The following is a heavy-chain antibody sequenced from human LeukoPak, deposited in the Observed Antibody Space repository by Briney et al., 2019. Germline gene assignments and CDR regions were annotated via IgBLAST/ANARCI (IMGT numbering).Heavy chain of an antibody. Sequence: ASVKVSRKASGYTFTSYGISWVRQAPGQGLEWMGWISGYNGNTNYAQKLQGRVTMTTDTSTSTAYMELRSLRSDDTAVYYCARALSNYYGSGSYRAFDIWGQGTMVTVSS. V-gene: IGHV1-18*01. CDR1: GYTFTSYG. J-gene: IGHJ3*02. D-gene: IGHD3-10*01. CDR2: ISGYNGNT. CDR3: ARALSNYYGSGSYRAFDI.